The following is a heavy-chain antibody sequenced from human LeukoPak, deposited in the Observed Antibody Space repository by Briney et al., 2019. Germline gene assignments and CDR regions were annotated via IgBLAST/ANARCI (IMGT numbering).Heavy chain of an antibody. V-gene: IGHV5-51*01. Sequence: GESLKISCKGSGYSFTSYWIGWVRQMPGQGLEWMGIIYPGDSDTRYSPSFQGQVTISADKSISTAYLQWSSLKASDTAMYYCARHLSLRYCSSTSCYKRYNWFDPWGQGTLVTVSS. J-gene: IGHJ5*02. CDR3: ARHLSLRYCSSTSCYKRYNWFDP. D-gene: IGHD2-2*02. CDR2: IYPGDSDT. CDR1: GYSFTSYW.